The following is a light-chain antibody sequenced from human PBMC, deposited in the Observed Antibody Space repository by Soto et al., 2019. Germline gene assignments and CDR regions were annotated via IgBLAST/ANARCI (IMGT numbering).Light chain of an antibody. CDR1: QGISTW. Sequence: EIQMTYPSSSVSASVGSRVTITCRASQGISTWLAWYQQKAGKAPNLLIYGESNLHSGVPSRFSGSGSGTNFTLTISSLQPEDFATYYCQQANSFPITFGQGTRLEI. J-gene: IGKJ5*01. CDR2: GES. V-gene: IGKV1-12*01. CDR3: QQANSFPIT.